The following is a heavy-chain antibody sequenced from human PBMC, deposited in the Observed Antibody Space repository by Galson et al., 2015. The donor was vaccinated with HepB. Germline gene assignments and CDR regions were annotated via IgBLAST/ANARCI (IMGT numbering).Heavy chain of an antibody. J-gene: IGHJ4*02. CDR1: GFTLSSNW. D-gene: IGHD5-12*01. V-gene: IGHV3-74*01. CDR2: ISSDGGST. Sequence: SLRLSCAASGFTLSSNWMHWVRQAPGKGLVWVSRISSDGGSTSYADSVKGRFTISRDNAKNTLYLQMNSLRAEDTAVYYCARERAYEFDCWGQGTLVTVSS. CDR3: ARERAYEFDC.